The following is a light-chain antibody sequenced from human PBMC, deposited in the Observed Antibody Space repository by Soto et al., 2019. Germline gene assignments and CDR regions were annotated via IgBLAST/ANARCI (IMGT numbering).Light chain of an antibody. Sequence: QSVLTQPASVSVSPGQSITISCTGTSSDVGGYNFVSWFQQHPGKVPKLRIYECDKRPSGVSNRFSGSKSGNTASLTISGLQAEDEADYYCCAWAGSSSWVFGGGTKVTVL. V-gene: IGLV2-23*01. J-gene: IGLJ3*02. CDR2: ECD. CDR1: SSDVGGYNF. CDR3: CAWAGSSSWV.